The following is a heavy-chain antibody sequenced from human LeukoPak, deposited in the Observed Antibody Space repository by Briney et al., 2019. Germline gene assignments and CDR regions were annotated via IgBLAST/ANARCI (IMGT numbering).Heavy chain of an antibody. J-gene: IGHJ5*02. CDR1: GYTFTSYY. V-gene: IGHV1-46*01. CDR2: INPSGGST. D-gene: IGHD2-15*01. CDR3: ARGEDIVVVVGDDNWFDP. Sequence: GASVKVSCKASGYTFTSYYMHWVRQAPGQGLEWMGIINPSGGSTSYAQKFQGRVTMTRDTSISTAYMELSRLRSDDTAVYYCARGEDIVVVVGDDNWFDPWGQGTLVTVSS.